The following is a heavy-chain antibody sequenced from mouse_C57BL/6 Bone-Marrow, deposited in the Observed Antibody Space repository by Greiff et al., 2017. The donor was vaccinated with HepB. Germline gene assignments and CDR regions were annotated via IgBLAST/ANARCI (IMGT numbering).Heavy chain of an antibody. CDR1: GYTFTSYT. CDR2: INPSSGYT. V-gene: IGHV1-4*01. D-gene: IGHD1-1*02. J-gene: IGHJ2*01. CDR3: ARGHYGFDY. Sequence: VKLQESGAELARPGASVKMSCKASGYTFTSYTMHWVKQRPGQGLEWIGYINPSSGYTKYNQKFKDKATLTADKSSSTAYMQLSSLTSEDSAVYYCARGHYGFDYWGQGTTLTVSS.